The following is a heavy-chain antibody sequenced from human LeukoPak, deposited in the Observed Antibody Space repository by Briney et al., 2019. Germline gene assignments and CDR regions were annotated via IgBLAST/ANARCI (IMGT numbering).Heavy chain of an antibody. V-gene: IGHV4-34*01. Sequence: SETLSLTCAAYNGSFSGNYWSWIRQSPGKGLEWIGEVNHNGESYYNPSLKSRVTISIDMSKNQISLKMTSVTAADTAVYYCAKVPRVPSTYYYDNTVSYWGQGTLVTVSS. D-gene: IGHD3-22*01. CDR3: AKVPRVPSTYYYDNTVSY. J-gene: IGHJ4*02. CDR1: NGSFSGNY. CDR2: VNHNGES.